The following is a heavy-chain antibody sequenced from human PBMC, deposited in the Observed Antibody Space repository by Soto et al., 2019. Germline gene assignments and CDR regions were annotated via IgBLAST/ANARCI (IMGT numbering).Heavy chain of an antibody. CDR2: IGPSGTKI. CDR3: ASDYDMWSRELSPVNY. Sequence: PGGSLSLSGSASGYTFSDYYMSWIRQAPGQGLEWISYIGPSGTKIYYAASVKGRFTITWDNAKNSLYLQMNSLRDEDTVVYYCASDYDMWSRELSPVNYWGQGTLVTVSS. D-gene: IGHD3-3*01. V-gene: IGHV3-11*01. CDR1: GYTFSDYY. J-gene: IGHJ4*02.